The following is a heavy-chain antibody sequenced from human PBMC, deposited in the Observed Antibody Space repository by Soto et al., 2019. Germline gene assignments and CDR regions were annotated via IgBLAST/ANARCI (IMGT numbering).Heavy chain of an antibody. CDR2: ISAYNGNT. Sequence: QVQLVQSGAEVKKPGASVKVSCKASGYTFTSYGISWVRQAPGQGLEWMGWISAYNGNTNYAQKLQGRVTMTTDTTTSTAYRELSGLRTDATAVYDWARAEEIVVVVAADRSHFAYWGQGTPVTV. D-gene: IGHD2-15*01. V-gene: IGHV1-18*01. J-gene: IGHJ4*02. CDR3: ARAEEIVVVVAADRSHFAY. CDR1: GYTFTSYG.